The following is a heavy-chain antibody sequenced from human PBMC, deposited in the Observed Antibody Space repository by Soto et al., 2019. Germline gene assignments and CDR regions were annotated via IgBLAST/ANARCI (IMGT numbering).Heavy chain of an antibody. V-gene: IGHV3-23*01. CDR2: ISGSGGST. CDR1: GFTFSSYA. CDR3: AKGIGYVWGSYRYGAY. Sequence: EVQLLESGGGLVQPGGSLRLSCAASGFTFSSYAMSWVRQAPGKGLEWVSAISGSGGSTYYADSVKGRFTISRDNSKNTLYLQMSSLRAEDTAVYYCAKGIGYVWGSYRYGAYWGQGTLVTVSS. J-gene: IGHJ4*02. D-gene: IGHD3-16*02.